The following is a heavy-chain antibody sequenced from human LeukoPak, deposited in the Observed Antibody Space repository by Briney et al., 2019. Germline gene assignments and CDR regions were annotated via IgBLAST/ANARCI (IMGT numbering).Heavy chain of an antibody. D-gene: IGHD2-2*01. V-gene: IGHV5-10-1*01. J-gene: IGHJ4*02. CDR1: GYSFTSYW. CDR2: IDPSDSYT. CDR3: ATGAIVVVPAASREFDY. Sequence: GESLKISCKGSGYSFTSYWLSWVRPMPGKGLEWMGRIDPSDSYTNYSPSFQGHVPISADKSISTAYLQWSSLKASDTAMYYCATGAIVVVPAASREFDYWGQGTLVTVSS.